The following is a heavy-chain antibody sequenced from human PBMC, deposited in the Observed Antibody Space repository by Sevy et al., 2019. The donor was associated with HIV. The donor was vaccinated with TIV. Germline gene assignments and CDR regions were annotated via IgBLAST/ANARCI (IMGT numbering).Heavy chain of an antibody. CDR2: ISSSGSTI. V-gene: IGHV3-11*01. D-gene: IGHD3-16*02. CDR1: GFTFSDYY. Sequence: GGSLRLSCAASGFTFSDYYMSWIRQAPGKGLEWVSYISSSGSTIYYADSVKGRFTISRDNAKNSLYLQMNSLRAEDTAVYYCAGDGREDDYVWGSYRYQPLVLFDYWGQGTLVTVSS. J-gene: IGHJ4*02. CDR3: AGDGREDDYVWGSYRYQPLVLFDY.